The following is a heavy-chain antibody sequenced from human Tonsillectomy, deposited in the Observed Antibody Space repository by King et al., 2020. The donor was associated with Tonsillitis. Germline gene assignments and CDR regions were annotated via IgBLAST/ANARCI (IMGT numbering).Heavy chain of an antibody. D-gene: IGHD3-9*01. Sequence: QLVQSGAEVKKPGSSVKVSCKASGGTFSSYAISWVRQAPGQGLEWMGRIIPILGIANYAQKFQGRVTIHADKSTSTAYMELSSLRSEATAVYYCARGRMDVLRYFDWLSYDAFDIWGQGTMVTVSS. CDR2: IIPILGIA. J-gene: IGHJ3*02. CDR3: ARGRMDVLRYFDWLSYDAFDI. CDR1: GGTFSSYA. V-gene: IGHV1-69*09.